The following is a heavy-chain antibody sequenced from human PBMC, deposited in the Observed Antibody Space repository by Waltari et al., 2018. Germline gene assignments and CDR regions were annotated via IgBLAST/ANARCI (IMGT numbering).Heavy chain of an antibody. Sequence: QVQLVQSGAEVKKPGDSVRVSCKASGYTFSGYEIHWVRWAPGPGLEWRGWLTPRECGRKYSQTFKGSVTKTSDTSVNTLYMDVTGRTSDDTAVYYCARDWNFAGGSTTAWGILGRTQRFDPWGQGTLVTVSS. CDR3: ARDWNFAGGSTTAWGILGRTQRFDP. CDR2: LTPRECGR. J-gene: IGHJ5*02. D-gene: IGHD1-1*01. V-gene: IGHV1-2*02. CDR1: GYTFSGYE.